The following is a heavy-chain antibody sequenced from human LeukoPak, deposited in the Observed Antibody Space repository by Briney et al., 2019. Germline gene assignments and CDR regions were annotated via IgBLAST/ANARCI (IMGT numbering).Heavy chain of an antibody. V-gene: IGHV3-74*01. CDR2: IKSDGDST. Sequence: PGGSLRLSCAASGFTFSSSWMHWVRQVPGKGLVWVSRIKSDGDSTSYADSVKGRFTISRDNAKSTLYLQMDSLRAEDTAVYYCARARRCGLYNDYGACFAYWGRGTLVTVSS. D-gene: IGHD4-17*01. CDR3: ARARRCGLYNDYGACFAY. CDR1: GFTFSSSW. J-gene: IGHJ4*02.